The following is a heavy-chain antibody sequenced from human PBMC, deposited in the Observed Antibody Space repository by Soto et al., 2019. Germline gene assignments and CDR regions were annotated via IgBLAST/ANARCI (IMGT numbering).Heavy chain of an antibody. CDR1: GGSISSGGYS. CDR3: ARTESGTFDP. J-gene: IGHJ5*02. Sequence: QLQLQESGSGLVKPSQTLSLTCAVSGGSISSGGYSWSWIRQPPGKGLEWIGYIYHSGSTYYNPSLTARVPISVDRSTNQFSLKLSPVTAADTAVYYCARTESGTFDPWGQGTLVTVSS. D-gene: IGHD1-7*01. CDR2: IYHSGST. V-gene: IGHV4-30-2*01.